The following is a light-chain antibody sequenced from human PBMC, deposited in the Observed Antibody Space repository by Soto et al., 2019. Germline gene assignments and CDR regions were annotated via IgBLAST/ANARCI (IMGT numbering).Light chain of an antibody. V-gene: IGKV3-15*01. CDR3: QQYNNWLT. CDR1: QGISTN. CDR2: GAS. Sequence: IVMTQSPATLSVSPGERATLSCRASQGISTNLAWYQQKPGQSPRLLIYGASTRVTGIPARFSGGGSGTEFTLTISSLQSEDSAVYYCQQYNNWLTFGGGTKVEIK. J-gene: IGKJ4*01.